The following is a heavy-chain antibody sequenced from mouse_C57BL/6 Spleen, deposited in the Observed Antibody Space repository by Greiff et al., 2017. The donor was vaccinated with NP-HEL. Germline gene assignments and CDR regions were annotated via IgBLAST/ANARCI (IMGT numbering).Heavy chain of an antibody. CDR1: GYTFTEYT. CDR2: FYPGSGSI. J-gene: IGHJ4*01. D-gene: IGHD2-1*01. Sequence: QVQLKESGAELVKPGASVKLSCKASGYTFTEYTIHWVKQRSGQGLEWIGWFYPGSGSIKYNEKFKDKATLTADKSSSTVYMELSRLTSEDSAVYFCARHEDNNGNWDYAMDYWGQGTSVTVSS. CDR3: ARHEDNNGNWDYAMDY. V-gene: IGHV1-62-2*01.